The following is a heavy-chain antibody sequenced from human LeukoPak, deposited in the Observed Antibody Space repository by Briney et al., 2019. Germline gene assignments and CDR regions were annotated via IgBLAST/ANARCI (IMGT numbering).Heavy chain of an antibody. CDR3: ARRLGYCSGGSCYAGTFDY. J-gene: IGHJ4*02. V-gene: IGHV3-23*01. CDR1: GFTFSSYA. Sequence: HAGGSLRLSCAVSGFTFSSYAMSWVRQAPGTGLEWVSAISDNGDSTYYADSVKGRFTISRDNAKNSLYLQMNSLRAEDTAVYYCARRLGYCSGGSCYAGTFDYWGQGTLVTVSS. CDR2: ISDNGDST. D-gene: IGHD2-15*01.